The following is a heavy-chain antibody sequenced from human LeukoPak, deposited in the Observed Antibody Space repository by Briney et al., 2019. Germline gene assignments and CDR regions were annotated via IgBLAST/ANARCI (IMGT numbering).Heavy chain of an antibody. V-gene: IGHV3-7*03. D-gene: IGHD3-3*01. J-gene: IGHJ4*02. CDR3: ARDQYDTWSRRGNFDS. CDR2: IKLDGSEK. CDR1: GFTFGKYW. Sequence: GGSLRLSCVASGFTFGKYWMSWVRQAPGKGLEWVANIKLDGSEKNYVDSVKGRFTISRDNTKNSLYLQMNSLRTEDTAVFYCARDQYDTWSRRGNFDSWGQGTLVIVSS.